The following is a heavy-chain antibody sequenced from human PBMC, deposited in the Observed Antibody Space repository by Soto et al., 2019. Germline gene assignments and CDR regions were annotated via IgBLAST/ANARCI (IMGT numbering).Heavy chain of an antibody. CDR3: ARVPLDNRVRGMSLDV. Sequence: PSXTLSLTCSVSGGSISSYYWSWIRQPPGKGLEWIGYIYYSGSTNYNPSLKSRGTISVDTSKNQFSLKLSSVTAEDTAVYYCARVPLDNRVRGMSLDVWGKGTTVTVSS. CDR1: GGSISSYY. CDR2: IYYSGST. V-gene: IGHV4-59*01. J-gene: IGHJ6*04. D-gene: IGHD3-10*01.